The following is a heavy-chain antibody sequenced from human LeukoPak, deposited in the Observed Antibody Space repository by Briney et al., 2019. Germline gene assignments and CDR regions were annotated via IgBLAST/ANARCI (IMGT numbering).Heavy chain of an antibody. Sequence: ASVKVSCKASGYTFTGYYMHWVRQAPGQGLEWMGIINPSGGSTSYAQKFQGRVTMTTDTSTSTAYMELRSLRSDDTAVYYCARDLGELGPEYYYYYFYMDVWGKGTTVTVSS. CDR3: ARDLGELGPEYYYYYFYMDV. CDR2: INPSGGST. V-gene: IGHV1-46*01. J-gene: IGHJ6*03. D-gene: IGHD7-27*01. CDR1: GYTFTGYY.